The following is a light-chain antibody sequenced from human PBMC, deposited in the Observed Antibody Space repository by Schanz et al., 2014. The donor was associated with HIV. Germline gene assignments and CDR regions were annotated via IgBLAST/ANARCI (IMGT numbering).Light chain of an antibody. V-gene: IGLV1-44*01. CDR1: SSYIGSTS. CDR3: ATWDDSLDGWV. CDR2: SNN. Sequence: QSVLTQPPSASGTPGQRVTISCSGSSSYIGSTSVNWYQQLPGTAPKLLIYSNNQRPSGVPDRFSGSKSGTSASLAINGLQSEDEADFFCATWDDSLDGWVFGGGTKLTVL. J-gene: IGLJ3*02.